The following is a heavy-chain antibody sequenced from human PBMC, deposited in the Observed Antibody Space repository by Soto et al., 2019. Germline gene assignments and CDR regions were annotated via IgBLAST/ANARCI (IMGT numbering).Heavy chain of an antibody. CDR2: IDLDDDK. CDR3: ARNILYYDILTATTGKPYYYGMDV. J-gene: IGHJ6*02. V-gene: IGHV2-70*01. CDR1: GFSLSTSGMC. D-gene: IGHD3-9*01. Sequence: SGPTLVNPTQTLTLTCTFSGFSLSTSGMCVSWIRQHPGKALEWLALIDLDDDKYYSTSLKTRLTISKDTSKNQVVLTMTNMDPVDTASYYCARNILYYDILTATTGKPYYYGMDVWGQGTTVTVSS.